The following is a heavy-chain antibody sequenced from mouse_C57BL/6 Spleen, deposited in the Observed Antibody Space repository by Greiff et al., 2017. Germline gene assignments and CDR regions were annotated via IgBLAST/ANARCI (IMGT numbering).Heavy chain of an antibody. CDR3: TPLYYGTSFAY. Sequence: EVQLQQSGAELVRPGASVKLSCTASGFNIKDDYMHWVKQRPEQGLEWIGWIDPENGDTEYASKFQGKATITADTSSNTAYLQLSSLTSEDTAVYYCTPLYYGTSFAYWGQGTLVTVSA. D-gene: IGHD1-1*01. CDR1: GFNIKDDY. J-gene: IGHJ3*01. V-gene: IGHV14-4*01. CDR2: IDPENGDT.